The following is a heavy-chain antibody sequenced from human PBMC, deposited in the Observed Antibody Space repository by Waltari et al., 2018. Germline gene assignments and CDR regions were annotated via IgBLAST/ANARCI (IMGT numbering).Heavy chain of an antibody. CDR2: IYPDDSDV. D-gene: IGHD6-19*01. J-gene: IGHJ4*02. Sequence: VQLVQSGAAVKKPGESLKISCQGSGYRLPGEWTAWVRQMPGKGLEFLGLIYPDDSDVKYSPSFQGQVTISVDKSINTAYLQWGSLKASDTAMYFCARHIYSSGWFFYFDHWGQGTLVTVSS. V-gene: IGHV5-51*01. CDR1: GYRLPGEW. CDR3: ARHIYSSGWFFYFDH.